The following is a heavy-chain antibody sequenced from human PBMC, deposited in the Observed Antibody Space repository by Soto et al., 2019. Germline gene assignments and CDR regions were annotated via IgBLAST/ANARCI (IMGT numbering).Heavy chain of an antibody. V-gene: IGHV1-69*13. CDR2: IIPIFGTA. J-gene: IGHJ4*02. D-gene: IGHD3-22*01. CDR1: GGTFSSYS. Sequence: SVKVSCKASGGTFSSYSISWVRQAPGQGLEWMGGIIPIFGTANYAQKFQGRVTITADESTSTAYMELSSLRSEDTAVYYCARGGQAYYYDSSDYFDYWGQGTLVTVSS. CDR3: ARGGQAYYYDSSDYFDY.